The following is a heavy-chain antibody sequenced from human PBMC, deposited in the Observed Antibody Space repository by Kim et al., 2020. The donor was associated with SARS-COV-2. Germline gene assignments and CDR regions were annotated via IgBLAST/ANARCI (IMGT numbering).Heavy chain of an antibody. CDR1: GFTFGNYW. D-gene: IGHD1-1*01. J-gene: IGHJ6*03. Sequence: GGSLRLSCAASGFTFGNYWMDWVRQAPGKGLEWVSRVNPDGSTTNYADSVKGRFTISRDNAKSTLYLQMNSQRAEDTAVYYCARVDRVRNYNDDYYYFYMDVWGRGTTVTVSS. V-gene: IGHV3-74*01. CDR2: VNPDGSTT. CDR3: ARVDRVRNYNDDYYYFYMDV.